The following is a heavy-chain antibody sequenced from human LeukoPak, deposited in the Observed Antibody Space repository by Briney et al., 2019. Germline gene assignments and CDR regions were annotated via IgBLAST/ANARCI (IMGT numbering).Heavy chain of an antibody. CDR2: ISGSGGST. CDR1: GFTFSSYA. J-gene: IGHJ1*01. Sequence: PGGSLRLSCAASGFTFSSYAMSWVRQAPGKGLEWVSAISGSGGSTYYADSVKGRFTISRDNSKNTLYLQMNSLRAEDTAVYYCARDRRIAAAEGYFQHWGQGTLVTVSS. CDR3: ARDRRIAAAEGYFQH. V-gene: IGHV3-23*01. D-gene: IGHD6-13*01.